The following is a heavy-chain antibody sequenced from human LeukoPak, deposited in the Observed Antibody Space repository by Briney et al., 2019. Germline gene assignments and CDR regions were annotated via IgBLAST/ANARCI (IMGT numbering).Heavy chain of an antibody. V-gene: IGHV4-39*07. CDR3: ARDYALYYYDSFYYFDY. D-gene: IGHD3-22*01. J-gene: IGHJ4*02. Sequence: PSETLSLTCTVSGGSISSSSYYWGWIRQPPGNGLEWIGSIYYSGSTYYNPSLKSRVTISVDTSKNQFSLKLSSVTAADTAVYYCARDYALYYYDSFYYFDYWGQGTLVTVSS. CDR2: IYYSGST. CDR1: GGSISSSSYY.